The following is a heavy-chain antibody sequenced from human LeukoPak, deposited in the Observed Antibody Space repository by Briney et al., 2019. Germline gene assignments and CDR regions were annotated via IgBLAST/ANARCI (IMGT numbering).Heavy chain of an antibody. CDR1: GFTFSSYG. CDR3: ARDYCSGGSCYCDAFDI. J-gene: IGHJ3*02. CDR2: IWYDGSNK. Sequence: HPGGSLRLSCAASGFTFSSYGMHWVRQAPGKGLEWVAVIWYDGSNKYYADSVKGRFTISRDNSKNTLYLQMNSLRAEDTAVYYCARDYCSGGSCYCDAFDIWGLGTMVTVSS. D-gene: IGHD2-15*01. V-gene: IGHV3-33*01.